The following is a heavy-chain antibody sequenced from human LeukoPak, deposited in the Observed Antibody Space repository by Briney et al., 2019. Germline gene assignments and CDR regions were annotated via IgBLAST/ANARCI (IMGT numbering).Heavy chain of an antibody. J-gene: IGHJ4*02. D-gene: IGHD3-9*01. CDR2: ILTDDMT. CDR3: ARESGHDILTGYYKYYFDY. CDR1: GLSVSGNY. V-gene: IGHV3-66*01. Sequence: GGSRRLSCATSGLSVSGNYMSWVRQAPGKGLQWVSAILTDDMTFYADSVKGRFTISRDNAKNSLYLQMNSLRAEDTAVYYCARESGHDILTGYYKYYFDYWGQGTLVTVSS.